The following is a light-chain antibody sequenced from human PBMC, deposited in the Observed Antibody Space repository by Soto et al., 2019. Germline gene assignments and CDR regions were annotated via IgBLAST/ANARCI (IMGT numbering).Light chain of an antibody. CDR2: GAS. J-gene: IGKJ1*01. V-gene: IGKV3-20*01. Sequence: EIVLTQSPGTLSLSPGERATLSCRASQSVSSSYLAWYQQKPGQAPRPLIYGASSRAIGIPDRFSGSGSGTDFDLTISRLEPEDFAVDYCQQHGSSPWTFGQGTKVEIK. CDR1: QSVSSSY. CDR3: QQHGSSPWT.